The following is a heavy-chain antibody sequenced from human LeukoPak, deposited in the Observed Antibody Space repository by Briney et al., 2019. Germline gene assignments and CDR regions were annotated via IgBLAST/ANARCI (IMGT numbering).Heavy chain of an antibody. V-gene: IGHV3-21*01. Sequence: GGSLRLSCTASGFTFSSYNMNWVRQAPGKGLEWVSSISSSSSYIYYAGSVKGRFTISRDNAKNSLYLQMNSLRAEDTAVYYCARDLEGQWLVEGGYFDYWGQGTLVTVSS. D-gene: IGHD6-19*01. J-gene: IGHJ4*02. CDR2: ISSSSSYI. CDR3: ARDLEGQWLVEGGYFDY. CDR1: GFTFSSYN.